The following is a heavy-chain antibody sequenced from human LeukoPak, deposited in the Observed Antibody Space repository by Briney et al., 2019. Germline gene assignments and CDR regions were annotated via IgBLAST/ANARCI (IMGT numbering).Heavy chain of an antibody. CDR1: GYTFTGYY. J-gene: IGHJ6*02. CDR2: INPNSGGT. V-gene: IGHV1-2*02. Sequence: ASVKVSCKASGYTFTGYYMHWVRQAPGQGLEWMGWINPNSGGTNYAQKFQGRVTMTRDTSISTAYMELSRLRSDDTAVYYCARAGFRYYYYYGMDVWVQGTTVTVSS. CDR3: ARAGFRYYYYYGMDV.